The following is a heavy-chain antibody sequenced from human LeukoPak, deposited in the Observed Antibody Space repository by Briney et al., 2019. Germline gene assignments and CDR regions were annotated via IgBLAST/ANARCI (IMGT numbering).Heavy chain of an antibody. J-gene: IGHJ3*01. CDR1: GGTFISYA. V-gene: IGHV1-69*05. CDR2: IIPIFGTA. CDR3: ARIRDGYNDAYDL. D-gene: IGHD5-24*01. Sequence: GASVKVSCKASGGTFISYAISWVRQAPGQGLEWMGGIIPIFGTANYAQNFQGRVTLTRDTSTSTVYMELSSLRSEDTAIYYCARIRDGYNDAYDLWGQGTVVTVPS.